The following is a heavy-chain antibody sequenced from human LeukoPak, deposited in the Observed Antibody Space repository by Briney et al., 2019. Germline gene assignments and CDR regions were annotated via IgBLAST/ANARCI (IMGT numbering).Heavy chain of an antibody. CDR3: VVWGDYDVLTGYYVPDY. Sequence: GGSLRLSCVASGFTFSNYAISWVRQAPGKGLEWVSAITGSGTNRYYADSLKGRFTTSRDNSKNTVFLQMNSLRHEDTAIYYCVVWGDYDVLTGYYVPDYWGQGTLVTVA. V-gene: IGHV3-23*01. CDR2: ITGSGTNR. D-gene: IGHD3-9*01. J-gene: IGHJ4*02. CDR1: GFTFSNYA.